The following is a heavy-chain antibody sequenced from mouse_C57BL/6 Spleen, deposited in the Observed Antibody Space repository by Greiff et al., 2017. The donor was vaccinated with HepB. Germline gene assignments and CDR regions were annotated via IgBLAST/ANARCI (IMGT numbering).Heavy chain of an antibody. Sequence: EVQLQQSGPELVKPGASVKISCKASGYTFTDYYMNWVKQSHGKSLEWIGDINPNNGGTSYNQKFKGKATLTVDKSSSTAYMELRSLTSEDSAVYYCARGVRRYAMDYWGQGTSVTVSS. CDR1: GYTFTDYY. J-gene: IGHJ4*01. CDR2: INPNNGGT. V-gene: IGHV1-26*01. CDR3: ARGVRRYAMDY.